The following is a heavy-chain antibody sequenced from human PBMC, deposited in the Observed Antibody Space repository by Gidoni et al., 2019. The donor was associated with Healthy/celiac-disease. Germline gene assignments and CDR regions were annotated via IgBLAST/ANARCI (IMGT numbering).Heavy chain of an antibody. CDR3: AILWEDYGGNPGSY. CDR1: GGSISSSSYY. Sequence: QLQLQESGPGLVKPSETLSLTCTVSGGSISSSSYYWGWIRQPPGKGLEWIGSIYYSGSTYYNPSLKSRVTISVDTSKNQFSLKLSSVTAADTAVYYCAILWEDYGGNPGSYWGQGTLVTVSS. J-gene: IGHJ4*02. V-gene: IGHV4-39*01. D-gene: IGHD4-17*01. CDR2: IYYSGST.